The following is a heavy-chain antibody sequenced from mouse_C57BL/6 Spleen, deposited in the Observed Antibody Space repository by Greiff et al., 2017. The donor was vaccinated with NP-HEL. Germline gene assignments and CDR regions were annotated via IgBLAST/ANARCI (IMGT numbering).Heavy chain of an antibody. CDR1: GYTFTSYW. D-gene: IGHD2-2*01. CDR2: IYPGSGST. CDR3: ARFYYGYDAFCYAMDY. J-gene: IGHJ4*01. Sequence: VQLQQSGAELVKPGASVKMSCKASGYTFTSYWITWVKQRPGQGLEWIGDIYPGSGSTNYNEKFKGKATLTVDTSSSTAYMQLSSLTSEDSAVYYCARFYYGYDAFCYAMDYWGQGTSVTVSS. V-gene: IGHV1-55*01.